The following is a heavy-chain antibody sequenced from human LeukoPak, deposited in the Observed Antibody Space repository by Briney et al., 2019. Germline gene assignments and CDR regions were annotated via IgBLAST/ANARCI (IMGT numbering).Heavy chain of an antibody. Sequence: PGGSLRLSCAASGFTFSSYAMSWVRQAPGKGLEWVSAISGGGDSTGYADSVKGRFTISRDNPKNTLYLQMNSLRAEDTAVYYCAKAPVGHCSGGSCYPFDYWGQGTLVTVSS. V-gene: IGHV3-23*01. CDR1: GFTFSSYA. J-gene: IGHJ4*02. D-gene: IGHD2-15*01. CDR2: ISGGGDST. CDR3: AKAPVGHCSGGSCYPFDY.